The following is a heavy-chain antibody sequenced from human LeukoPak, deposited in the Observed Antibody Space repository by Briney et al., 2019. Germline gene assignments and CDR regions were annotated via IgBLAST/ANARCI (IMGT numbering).Heavy chain of an antibody. CDR1: GFTVSSNY. D-gene: IGHD5-18*01. CDR2: IYSGGIYNDGTT. V-gene: IGHV3-66*04. CDR3: ARRELLGYSYGLRTFNI. Sequence: GGSLRLSCAASGFTVSSNYMSWVRQAPGKGLEWVSVIYSGGIYNDGTTNYGDSAKGRFTISRDNSKNTLYLQMNSPRAEDTAVYYCARRELLGYSYGLRTFNIWGQGTTVTVSS. J-gene: IGHJ3*02.